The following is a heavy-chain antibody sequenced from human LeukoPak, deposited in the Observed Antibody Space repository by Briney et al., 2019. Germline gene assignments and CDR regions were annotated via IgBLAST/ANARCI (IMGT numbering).Heavy chain of an antibody. V-gene: IGHV1-46*01. CDR2: INPSGGST. Sequence: ASVKVSCKASGYTFTSYYMHWVRQAPGQGLEWMGIINPSGGSTSYAQKFQGRVTISRDNAKNSLYLQMNSLRAEDTAVYYCARDRSGVYYYYYYMDVWGKGTTVTVSS. CDR3: ARDRSGVYYYYYYMDV. J-gene: IGHJ6*03. CDR1: GYTFTSYY.